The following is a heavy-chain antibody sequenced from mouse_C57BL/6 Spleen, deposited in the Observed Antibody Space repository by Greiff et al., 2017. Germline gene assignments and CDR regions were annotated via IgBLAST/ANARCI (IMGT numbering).Heavy chain of an antibody. J-gene: IGHJ3*01. V-gene: IGHV14-4*01. CDR2: IDPENGDT. Sequence: VQLQQSGAELVRPGASVKLSCTASGFNIKDDYMHWVKQRPEQGLEWIGWIDPENGDTEYASKFQGKATITADTSSNTAYLQLSSLTSEDTAVYYCTTGNYVPDWGQGTLVTVSA. CDR3: TTGNYVPD. D-gene: IGHD2-1*01. CDR1: GFNIKDDY.